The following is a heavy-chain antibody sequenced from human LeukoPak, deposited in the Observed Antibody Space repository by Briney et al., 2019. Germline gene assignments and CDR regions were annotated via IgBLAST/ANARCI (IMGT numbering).Heavy chain of an antibody. Sequence: SETLSLTCAVSGYSIGSGYYWGWIRQPPGKGLEWIGSIYHSGSTYYNPSLKSRVTISVDTSKNQFSLKLSSVTAADTAVYYCARRGRITIFGVVIIGVIDYWGQGTLVTVSS. CDR1: GYSIGSGYY. J-gene: IGHJ4*02. V-gene: IGHV4-38-2*01. CDR3: ARRGRITIFGVVIIGVIDY. D-gene: IGHD3-3*01. CDR2: IYHSGST.